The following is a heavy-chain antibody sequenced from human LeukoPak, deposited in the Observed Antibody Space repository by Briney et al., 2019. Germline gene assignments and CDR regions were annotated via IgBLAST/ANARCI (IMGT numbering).Heavy chain of an antibody. J-gene: IGHJ4*02. D-gene: IGHD2-15*01. CDR2: IYYNGGT. Sequence: SETLSLTRTVSGGSVTSYYWSWIRQPPGKGLEWMGYIYYNGGTNYNPSLKSRITISLDTSKNQFSLRLSSVTAADTAVYYGAGGGDKAKTGYWGQGTLVTASS. CDR1: GGSVTSYY. CDR3: AGGGDKAKTGY. V-gene: IGHV4-59*08.